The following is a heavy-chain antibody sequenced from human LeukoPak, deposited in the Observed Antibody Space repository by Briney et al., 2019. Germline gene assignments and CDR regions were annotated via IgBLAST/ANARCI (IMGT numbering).Heavy chain of an antibody. CDR1: GFTVSSNY. J-gene: IGHJ4*02. CDR2: IYSGGST. V-gene: IGHV3-53*01. Sequence: PGGSLRLSCAASGFTVSSNYMSWVRQAPGKGLEWVSVIYSGGSTYYADSVKGRFTISRDNSKNTLYLQMNSLRAEDTAVYYCARADCGGDCPFNYWGQGTLVTVSS. CDR3: ARADCGGDCPFNY. D-gene: IGHD2-21*02.